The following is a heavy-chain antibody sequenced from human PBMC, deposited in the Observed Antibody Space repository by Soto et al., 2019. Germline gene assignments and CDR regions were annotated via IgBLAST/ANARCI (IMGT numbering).Heavy chain of an antibody. Sequence: GASVTVSCKASVDTFSSYAISCVRQAPGQGLEWMGGIIPIFGTANYTQKFQGRVTITADESTSTAYMELSSLRSEDTAVYYCARDLDGGNWNSDYYYGMDVWGQGTTVTVSS. CDR2: IIPIFGTA. CDR1: VDTFSSYA. D-gene: IGHD1-7*01. CDR3: ARDLDGGNWNSDYYYGMDV. J-gene: IGHJ6*02. V-gene: IGHV1-69*13.